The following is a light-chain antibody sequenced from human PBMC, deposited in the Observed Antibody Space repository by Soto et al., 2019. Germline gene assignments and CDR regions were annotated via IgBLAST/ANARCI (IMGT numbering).Light chain of an antibody. CDR3: QQYGSSGRST. CDR2: ASS. V-gene: IGKV3-20*01. Sequence: EIVLTQSPGILSLSPGERATLSCRASQTVSGNLFAWYQQQPGQSPRLLIYASSDRTTGIPSTFSGSGCGSDITLTINRVEPEDFAVYYYQQYGSSGRSTFGQGTKLEIK. J-gene: IGKJ2*01. CDR1: QTVSGNL.